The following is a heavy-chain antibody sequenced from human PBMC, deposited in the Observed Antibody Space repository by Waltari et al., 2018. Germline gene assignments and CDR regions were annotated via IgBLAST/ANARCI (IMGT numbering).Heavy chain of an antibody. CDR2: IYHSGST. J-gene: IGHJ6*03. Sequence: QVQLQESGPGLVKPSETLSLPCAVSAYSISSGYYWGWIRPPTGKGLEWIGSIYHSGSTYYNPSLKSRVTISVDTSKNQFSLKLSSVTAADTAVYYCARRAAIAATGPTYYMDVWGKGTTVTVSS. D-gene: IGHD6-13*01. CDR1: AYSISSGYY. V-gene: IGHV4-38-2*01. CDR3: ARRAAIAATGPTYYMDV.